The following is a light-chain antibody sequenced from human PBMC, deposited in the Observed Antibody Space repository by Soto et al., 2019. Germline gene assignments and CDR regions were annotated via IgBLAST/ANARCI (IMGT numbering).Light chain of an antibody. Sequence: EIVLPQSPGSLSLSPRERATLSCRASQTVDSTFFAWYQKKPGQAPRLLIYGASKRATDIPDRFSGSGSGTDFTLTISRLEPEDFAVYYCEQYMRSVTFGQGTKVEIK. CDR1: QTVDSTF. CDR3: EQYMRSVT. V-gene: IGKV3-20*01. J-gene: IGKJ1*01. CDR2: GAS.